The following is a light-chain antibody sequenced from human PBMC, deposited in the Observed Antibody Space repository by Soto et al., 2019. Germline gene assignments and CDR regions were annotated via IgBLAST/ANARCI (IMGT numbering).Light chain of an antibody. CDR3: EQYNSYWT. V-gene: IGKV1-5*01. CDR1: QSISSW. J-gene: IGKJ1*01. CDR2: DAS. Sequence: RTQYARTRAVSVKGGDLIGCRASQSISSWLAWYQQKPGKAPKLLIYDASSLESGVPSRFSGSGSGTEFTLTICSLQPDDFATYYGEQYNSYWTYGQGTKVDIK.